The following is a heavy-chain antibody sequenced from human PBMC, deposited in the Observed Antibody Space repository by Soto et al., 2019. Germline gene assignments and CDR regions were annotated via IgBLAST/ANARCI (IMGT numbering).Heavy chain of an antibody. CDR1: GLTFSSYA. V-gene: IGHV3-30-3*01. D-gene: IGHD4-4*01. CDR2: ISYDGSNK. Sequence: QVQLVESGGAVVQPGRSRRLSCAASGLTFSSYAMHWVRQAPAKGLEWVAVISYDGSNKYYADSVKGRFTISRDNSKNTLYLQMNSLRAEDTAVYYCARPLWRDDYNWGYFDLWGRGTLVTVSS. CDR3: ARPLWRDDYNWGYFDL. J-gene: IGHJ2*01.